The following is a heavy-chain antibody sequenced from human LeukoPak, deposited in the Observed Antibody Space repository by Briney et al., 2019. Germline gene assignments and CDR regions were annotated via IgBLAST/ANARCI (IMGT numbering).Heavy chain of an antibody. D-gene: IGHD1-26*01. V-gene: IGHV1-2*02. CDR1: GYTFTGYY. J-gene: IGHJ5*02. CDR3: ARWRHYLNWFDP. CDR2: INPNSGGT. Sequence: ASVKVSCKASGYTFTGYYMHWVRQAPGQGLEWMGWINPNSGGTNYAQKFQGRVTMTRDTSISTAYMELSRLRSDDTAVYYCARWRHYLNWFDPWGQGTLVTVSS.